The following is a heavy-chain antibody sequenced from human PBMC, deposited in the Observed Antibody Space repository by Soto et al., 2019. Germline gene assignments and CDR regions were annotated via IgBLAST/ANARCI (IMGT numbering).Heavy chain of an antibody. CDR2: ISAYNGNT. D-gene: IGHD4-17*01. CDR1: GYTFTSYA. Sequence: ASVKVSCKASGYTFTSYAISWVRQAPGQGLEWMGWISAYNGNTNYAEKLQGRVTVTTDTPMSTAYMELRSLRSDDTAVYYCARAPQHDYGDYDAFGTRRQRTM. V-gene: IGHV1-18*01. J-gene: IGHJ3*02. CDR3: ARAPQHDYGDYDAFGT.